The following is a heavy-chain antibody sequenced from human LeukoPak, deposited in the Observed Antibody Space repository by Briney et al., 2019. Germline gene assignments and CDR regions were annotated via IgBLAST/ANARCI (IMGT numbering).Heavy chain of an antibody. J-gene: IGHJ4*02. Sequence: GGSLRLSCAASGFIFSDYYMSWIRQAPGKGLEWVSAISESGDKTHYADSVKGRFTISRDNSKNTLYLQMNSLRAEDTAVYYCAKVEYYGSGSYLWGQGTLVTVSS. V-gene: IGHV3-23*01. CDR2: ISESGDKT. CDR3: AKVEYYGSGSYL. CDR1: GFIFSDYY. D-gene: IGHD3-10*01.